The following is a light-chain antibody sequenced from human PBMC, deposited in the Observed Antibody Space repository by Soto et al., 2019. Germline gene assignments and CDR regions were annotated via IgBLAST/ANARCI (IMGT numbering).Light chain of an antibody. CDR1: QGISNS. V-gene: IGKV1-9*01. CDR3: QRRNGPQLT. Sequence: DIQWTQSPSFLSASVGDRVTITCRASQGISNSLWWSPQRPGKAPDLLIYAASSLESGVPSRFSGSGSGTEFTLTINGLQPEDFATYYFQRRNGPQLTFGGGTKGASK. CDR2: AAS. J-gene: IGKJ4*02.